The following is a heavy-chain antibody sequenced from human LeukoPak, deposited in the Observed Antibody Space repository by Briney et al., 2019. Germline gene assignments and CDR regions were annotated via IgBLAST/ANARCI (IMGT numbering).Heavy chain of an antibody. CDR3: AKAGLYSYGDLWGLLLDYYYMDV. V-gene: IGHV3-23*01. J-gene: IGHJ6*03. CDR2: IGGSGGST. D-gene: IGHD5-18*01. Sequence: GGSLRLSCAASGFTFSSYSMSWVRQAPGKGLEWVSAIGGSGGSTYYADSVKGRFTISRDNSKNTLYLQMNSLRAEDTAVYYCAKAGLYSYGDLWGLLLDYYYMDVWGKGTTVTVSS. CDR1: GFTFSSYS.